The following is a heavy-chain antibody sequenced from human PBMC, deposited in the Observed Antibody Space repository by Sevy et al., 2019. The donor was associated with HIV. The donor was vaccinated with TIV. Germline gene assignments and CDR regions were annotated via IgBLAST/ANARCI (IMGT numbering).Heavy chain of an antibody. D-gene: IGHD3-3*01. V-gene: IGHV3-15*01. J-gene: IGHJ4*02. Sequence: WIRQSPGKGLEWVGRIKSKTDGGTTDYAAPVKGRFTISRDDSKNTLYLQMNSLKTEETAVYYCTTLGLYDFWSGYPYYFDYWGQGTLVTVSS. CDR2: IKSKTDGGTT. CDR3: TTLGLYDFWSGYPYYFDY.